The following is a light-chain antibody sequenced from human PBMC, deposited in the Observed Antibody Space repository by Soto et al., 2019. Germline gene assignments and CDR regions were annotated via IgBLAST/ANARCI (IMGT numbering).Light chain of an antibody. CDR3: QVWDSSGDHNV. Sequence: SYELTQPPSVSVAPGLTARITCGGNNGGCKSVHWYQQKPGQAPVLVVYDDSDRPSGIPERFSGSNSGNTATLTISRVEAGDEAEYYCQVWDSSGDHNVFGNGTKVTVL. CDR2: DDS. J-gene: IGLJ1*01. CDR1: NGGCKS. V-gene: IGLV3-21*02.